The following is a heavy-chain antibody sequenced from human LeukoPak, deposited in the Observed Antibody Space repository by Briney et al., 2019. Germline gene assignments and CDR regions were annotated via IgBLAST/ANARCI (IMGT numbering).Heavy chain of an antibody. CDR2: ISNDGGGT. Sequence: GGSLRLSCAGSGFIFNNYGLIWVRQAPGKGLEWVSSISNDGGGTNYADFVKGRFNIYRENSKNTLFLQMNSLRAEDTALYYCAKGSSGYFVDLWGQGPLDTVSS. CDR1: GFIFNNYG. CDR3: AKGSSGYFVDL. D-gene: IGHD3-22*01. V-gene: IGHV3-23*01. J-gene: IGHJ5*02.